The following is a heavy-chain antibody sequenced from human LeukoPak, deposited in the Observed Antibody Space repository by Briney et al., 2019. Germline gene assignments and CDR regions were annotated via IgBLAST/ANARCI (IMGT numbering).Heavy chain of an antibody. CDR1: GFTFSDYY. V-gene: IGHV3-11*01. D-gene: IGHD3-9*01. J-gene: IGHJ6*02. CDR3: ARDSDYDILTGYVYPYYYGMDV. Sequence: GGSLRLSCAASGFTFSDYYMSWIRQAPGKGLEWVSYISSSGSTIYYADSVKGRFTISRDNAKNSLYLQMNSLRAEDTAVYYCARDSDYDILTGYVYPYYYGMDVWGQGTTVTVSS. CDR2: ISSSGSTI.